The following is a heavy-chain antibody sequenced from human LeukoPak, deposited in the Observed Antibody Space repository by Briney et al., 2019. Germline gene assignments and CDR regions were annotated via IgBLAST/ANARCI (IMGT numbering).Heavy chain of an antibody. V-gene: IGHV4-59*01. D-gene: IGHD1-26*01. CDR1: GGSISRYY. J-gene: IGHJ3*02. Sequence: SETLSLTCTVSGGSISRYYWSWIRRLPGKGLEWIGYIDDSGNTNYNPSLKSQVTISVDTSKNQFSLKLSSVTAADTAVYYCARDYSGSYWARRGAFDIWGQGTMVTVSS. CDR3: ARDYSGSYWARRGAFDI. CDR2: IDDSGNT.